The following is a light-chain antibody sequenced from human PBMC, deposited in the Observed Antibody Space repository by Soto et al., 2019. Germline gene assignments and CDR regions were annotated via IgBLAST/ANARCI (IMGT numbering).Light chain of an antibody. Sequence: EIVMTHSPATLSVSPWQRATLSCRASQSVVSNLAWYQQKPGQAPRLLIYGASTRAAGVPVRFSGSGSGTQFTLTISSLQAEDVAVYYCQQYNNWPPYTFGQGTKLEIK. CDR3: QQYNNWPPYT. CDR2: GAS. V-gene: IGKV3-15*01. CDR1: QSVVSN. J-gene: IGKJ2*01.